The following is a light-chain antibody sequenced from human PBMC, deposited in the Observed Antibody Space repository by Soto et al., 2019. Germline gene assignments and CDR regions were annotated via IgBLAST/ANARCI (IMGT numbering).Light chain of an antibody. CDR1: SSDVGGYNY. V-gene: IGLV2-14*01. CDR2: EVS. J-gene: IGLJ1*01. Sequence: QSALTQPASVSGSPGQSITISCTGTSSDVGGYNYVSWYQQHPGEAPKLMIYEVSNQPSGVSNRFSGSKSGNTASLTISGLPAEDEADYYCSSYTSSDPYVFGNGTKVTV. CDR3: SSYTSSDPYV.